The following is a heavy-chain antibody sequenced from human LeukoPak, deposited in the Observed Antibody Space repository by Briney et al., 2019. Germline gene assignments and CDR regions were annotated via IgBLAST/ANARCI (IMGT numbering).Heavy chain of an antibody. D-gene: IGHD6-19*01. V-gene: IGHV5-51*01. J-gene: IGHJ6*03. CDR2: IYPGDSDT. CDR1: GYNLANYW. CDR3: ARQIAVADYYMDV. Sequence: GESLKISCKGSGYNLANYWIAWVRQMPGKGLEWMGIIYPGDSDTRYSPSFQGQVTISSDKSISTAYLQWSSLKASDTAMYYCARQIAVADYYMDVWGKGTTVTVSS.